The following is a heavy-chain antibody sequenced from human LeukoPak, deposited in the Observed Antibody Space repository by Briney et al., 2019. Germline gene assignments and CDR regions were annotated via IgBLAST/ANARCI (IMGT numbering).Heavy chain of an antibody. Sequence: SETLSLTCAVYGGSFSGYYWSWIRQPPGKGLEWIGSIYYSGSTYYNPSLKRRVTISVDTSKNQFSLKLSSVTAADTAVYYCARHGTLEMASSPDFDYWGQGTLVTVSS. J-gene: IGHJ4*02. CDR1: GGSFSGYY. V-gene: IGHV4-34*01. CDR2: IYYSGST. CDR3: ARHGTLEMASSPDFDY. D-gene: IGHD5-24*01.